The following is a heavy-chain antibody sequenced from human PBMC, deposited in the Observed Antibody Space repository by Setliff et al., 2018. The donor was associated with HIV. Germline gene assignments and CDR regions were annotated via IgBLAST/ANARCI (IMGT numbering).Heavy chain of an antibody. CDR3: ARDWRAYGVLGS. CDR2: IYHNGNT. J-gene: IGHJ4*02. CDR1: GGSISSSNW. V-gene: IGHV4-4*02. Sequence: SETLSLTCAVPGGSISSSNWWSWVRQPPGKGLEWIGEIYHNGNTNYSPSLKNRVTMSVDNSKNQFSLMVRSVTAADTAVYYCARDWRAYGVLGSWGQGMLVTVSS. D-gene: IGHD4-17*01.